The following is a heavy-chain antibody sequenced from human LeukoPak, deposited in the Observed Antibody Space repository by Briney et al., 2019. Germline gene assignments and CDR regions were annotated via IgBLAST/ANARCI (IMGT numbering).Heavy chain of an antibody. D-gene: IGHD3-16*01. CDR2: INHSGST. CDR3: TRAVITFGAAVAKGFDS. V-gene: IGHV4-34*01. Sequence: SSETLSLTCAVYGGSFSGYYWSWVRQPPGKGLEWIGEINHSGSTNYNPSLKSQVTISVDTSKNQFSLNLRSVTAADTAVYYCTRAVITFGAAVAKGFDSWGQGTLVTVSS. CDR1: GGSFSGYY. J-gene: IGHJ4*02.